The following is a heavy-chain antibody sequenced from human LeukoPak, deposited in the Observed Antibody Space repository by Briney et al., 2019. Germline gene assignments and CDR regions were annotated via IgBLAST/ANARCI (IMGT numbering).Heavy chain of an antibody. D-gene: IGHD5-24*01. CDR3: AKEMATTTGFDY. Sequence: GGSLRLSCAASGFTFSSYAMHWVRQAPGKGLEWVAVISYDGSNKYYADSMKGRFTISRDNSKNTLYLQMNSLRAEDTAVYYCAKEMATTTGFDYWGQGTLVTVSS. CDR1: GFTFSSYA. V-gene: IGHV3-30*01. J-gene: IGHJ4*02. CDR2: ISYDGSNK.